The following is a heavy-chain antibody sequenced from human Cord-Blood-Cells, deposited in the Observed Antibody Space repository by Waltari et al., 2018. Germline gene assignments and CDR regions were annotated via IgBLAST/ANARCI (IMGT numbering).Heavy chain of an antibody. Sequence: QVQLVESGGGVVQPGRSLRLSCAASGFTFSSYAMHWVRQAPGKGLEWVAVISYDGSNKYYADSVKGRFTISRDNSKNTLYLQMNSLRAEDTAVYYCARGRRLGIFDYWGQGTLVTVSS. CDR2: ISYDGSNK. J-gene: IGHJ4*02. CDR1: GFTFSSYA. D-gene: IGHD7-27*01. V-gene: IGHV3-30-3*01. CDR3: ARGRRLGIFDY.